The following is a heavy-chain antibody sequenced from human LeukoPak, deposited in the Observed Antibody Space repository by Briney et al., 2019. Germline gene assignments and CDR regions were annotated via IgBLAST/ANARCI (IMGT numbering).Heavy chain of an antibody. CDR3: AKEYCSGGSCYFDY. CDR2: ISYDGRNK. V-gene: IGHV3-30*18. Sequence: GGSLRLSCAASGFTFSSYGMHWVRQAPGKGLEWVAVISYDGRNKYYADSVKGRFTISRDNSKKTLYLQMNSLRAEDTAVYYCAKEYCSGGSCYFDYWGQGTLVTVSS. D-gene: IGHD2-15*01. J-gene: IGHJ4*02. CDR1: GFTFSSYG.